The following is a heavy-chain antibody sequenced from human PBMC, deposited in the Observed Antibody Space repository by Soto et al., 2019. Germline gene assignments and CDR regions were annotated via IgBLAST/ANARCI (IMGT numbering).Heavy chain of an antibody. CDR1: GFRLSDYS. D-gene: IGHD1-26*01. V-gene: IGHV3-21*01. Sequence: EVQLVESGGGMVKPGGSLRLSCAASGFRLSDYSMNWIRQAPGKGLEWVASISSSSSFIHYAESMKGRFTISRDNAKNSLYLQMNSLSAEDTAVYYCAGSSDDGRDNWGHGTLVTVSS. CDR3: AGSSDDGRDN. J-gene: IGHJ4*01. CDR2: ISSSSSFI.